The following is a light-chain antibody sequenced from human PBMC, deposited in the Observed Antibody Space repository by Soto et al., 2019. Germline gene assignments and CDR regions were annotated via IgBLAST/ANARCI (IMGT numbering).Light chain of an antibody. CDR1: SSDVGAYNF. CDR3: SAYTVSRTYV. Sequence: QSALTQPASVSGSPGQSITTSCTGTSSDVGAYNFVSWHQQHPGKAPKLMIYNVYDRPSGISYRFSGSKSGNTASLTISGLQGEDEADYHCSAYTVSRTYVFGTGTKVTVL. V-gene: IGLV2-14*03. J-gene: IGLJ1*01. CDR2: NVY.